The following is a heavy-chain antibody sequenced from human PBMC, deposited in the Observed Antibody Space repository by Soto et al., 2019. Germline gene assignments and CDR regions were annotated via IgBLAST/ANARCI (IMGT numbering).Heavy chain of an antibody. D-gene: IGHD3-16*01. CDR3: VREGGDNWCDP. Sequence: SETLSLTCTVSGGSISSGDYYWSWIRQPPGKGLEWIGYIYYSGSSFYNPTLKNRVTISLDTSKIQFSLKLRSVTAADTAVYYCVREGGDNWCDPWGQGTLVTVSS. CDR1: GGSISSGDYY. J-gene: IGHJ5*02. V-gene: IGHV4-30-4*01. CDR2: IYYSGSS.